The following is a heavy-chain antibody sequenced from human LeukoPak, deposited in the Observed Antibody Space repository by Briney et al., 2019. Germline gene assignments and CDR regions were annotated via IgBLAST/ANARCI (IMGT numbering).Heavy chain of an antibody. CDR1: GYTFTGYY. V-gene: IGHV1-2*02. Sequence: ASVKVSCTASGYTFTGYYMHWVRLAPGQGLEWMGWINPNSGGTNYAQKFQGRVTMTRDTSISTAYMELSRLRSDDTAVDYCARYHGSYYFDYWGQGTLVTVSS. CDR3: ARYHGSYYFDY. D-gene: IGHD3-10*01. CDR2: INPNSGGT. J-gene: IGHJ4*02.